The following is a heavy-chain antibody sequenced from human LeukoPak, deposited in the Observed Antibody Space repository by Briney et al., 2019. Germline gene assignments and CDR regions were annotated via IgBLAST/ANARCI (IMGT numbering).Heavy chain of an antibody. D-gene: IGHD6-19*01. J-gene: IGHJ4*02. CDR3: AREPRIAVAGSGFDY. V-gene: IGHV1-2*02. CDR1: GYTFTGYY. Sequence: GASVKVSCKASGYTFTGYYMHWVRQAPGQGLEWMGWINPNSGGTNYAQKFQGRVTMTRDTSISAAYMELSRLRSDDTAVYYCAREPRIAVAGSGFDYWRQGTLVTVSS. CDR2: INPNSGGT.